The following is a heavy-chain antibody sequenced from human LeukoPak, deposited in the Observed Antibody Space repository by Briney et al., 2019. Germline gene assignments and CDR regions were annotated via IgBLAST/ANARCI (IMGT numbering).Heavy chain of an antibody. V-gene: IGHV3-74*01. Sequence: PGGSLRLSCAASGFTFSSYWMHWVRQAPGKGLVWVSHINSDGSSTTYADSVKGRFTISRDNVKNTLYLQMNSLRAEDTAVYYCARAGRGLRYFDWLTYDYWGQGTLVTVSS. CDR2: INSDGSST. CDR1: GFTFSSYW. D-gene: IGHD3-9*01. J-gene: IGHJ4*02. CDR3: ARAGRGLRYFDWLTYDY.